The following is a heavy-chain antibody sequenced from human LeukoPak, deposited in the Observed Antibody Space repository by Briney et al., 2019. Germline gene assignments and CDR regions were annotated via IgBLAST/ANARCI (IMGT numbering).Heavy chain of an antibody. CDR3: ARGGFGELVDYYYYGMDV. CDR1: GFTFSNYT. D-gene: IGHD3-10*01. Sequence: GGSLRLSCAASGFTFSNYTMTWVRQAPGKGLEWVSYISASGSSIYYADSVKGRFTISRDNAKNSLYLQMNSLRAEDTAVYYCARGGFGELVDYYYYGMDVWGQGTTVTVSS. J-gene: IGHJ6*02. V-gene: IGHV3-48*04. CDR2: ISASGSSI.